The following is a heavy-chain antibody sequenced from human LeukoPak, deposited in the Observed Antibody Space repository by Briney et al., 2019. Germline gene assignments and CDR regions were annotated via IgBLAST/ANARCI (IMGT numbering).Heavy chain of an antibody. J-gene: IGHJ4*02. Sequence: GGSLRLSCAASGXXFSXXXXXXVXXXXXKXXXXXXSISSSSAYIYYAESVKGRFTISRDNAKKSLYLQMNSLRAEDTAVYYCARNVKYDILTGFDYWGQGTLVTVSS. V-gene: IGHV3-21*01. D-gene: IGHD3-9*01. CDR3: ARNVKYDILTGFDY. CDR1: GXXFSXXX. CDR2: ISSSSAYI.